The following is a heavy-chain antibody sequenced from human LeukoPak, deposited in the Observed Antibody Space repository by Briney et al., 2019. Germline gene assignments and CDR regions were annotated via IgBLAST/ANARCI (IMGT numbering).Heavy chain of an antibody. CDR1: GFTFNNYW. CDR2: IKQDGSEK. D-gene: IGHD3-16*01. CDR3: VRGSELGANFWVY. J-gene: IGHJ4*02. V-gene: IGHV3-7*01. Sequence: GGSLTLSCAASGFTFNNYWMSWVRQAPGKGLEWVANIKQDGSEKNYVDSVKGRFTISRDNAKNSLYLQMTSLRVDETAVYYCVRGSELGANFWVYWGQGTLVTVSS.